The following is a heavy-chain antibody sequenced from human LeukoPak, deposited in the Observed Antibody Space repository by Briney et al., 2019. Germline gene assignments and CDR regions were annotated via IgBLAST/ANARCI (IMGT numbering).Heavy chain of an antibody. CDR1: GFTFSSYE. Sequence: GGSLRLSCAASGFTFSSYEMNWVRQAPGKGLEWISYITGSSSTIYYADSVRGRFTISRDNAKNSLYLQMNSLRDEDTALYYCATGYSTGWGQGTLVTVSS. V-gene: IGHV3-48*02. D-gene: IGHD6-19*01. CDR3: ATGYSTG. CDR2: ITGSSSTI. J-gene: IGHJ4*02.